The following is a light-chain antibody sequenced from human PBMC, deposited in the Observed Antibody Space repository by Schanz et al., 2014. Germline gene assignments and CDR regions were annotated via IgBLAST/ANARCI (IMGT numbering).Light chain of an antibody. CDR3: SSYAGSNNFVV. J-gene: IGLJ2*01. V-gene: IGLV2-8*01. CDR1: GSDIGAYNR. Sequence: QSALTQPPSVSGSPGQSVTISCTGTGSDIGAYNRVSWYRQPPGSAPQVILYEVTNRPSGVPDRFSGSKSGNTASLTVSGLQAEDEADYYCSSYAGSNNFVVFGGGTKLTVL. CDR2: EVT.